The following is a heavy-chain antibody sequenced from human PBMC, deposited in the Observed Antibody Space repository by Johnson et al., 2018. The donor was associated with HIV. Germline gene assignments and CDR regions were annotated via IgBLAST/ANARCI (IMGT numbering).Heavy chain of an antibody. D-gene: IGHD3-22*01. CDR3: TTDDYDSSGRAFDI. Sequence: VQLVESGGGLGQPGGSLRLSCAASGFTFSNAWMSWVRQAPGKGLEWVGRIKSKTDGGTTDYAAPVKGRFTISRDDSKNTLYLQMNSLKTEDTAVYYCTTDDYDSSGRAFDIWGQGTMVTVSS. V-gene: IGHV3-15*01. CDR2: IKSKTDGGTT. CDR1: GFTFSNAW. J-gene: IGHJ3*02.